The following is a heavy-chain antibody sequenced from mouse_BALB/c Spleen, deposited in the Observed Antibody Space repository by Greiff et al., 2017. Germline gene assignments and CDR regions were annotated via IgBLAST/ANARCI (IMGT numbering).Heavy chain of an antibody. CDR3: ARERYYGSSYAWFAY. CDR1: GYSITSGYY. Sequence: VQLQQSGPGLVKPSQSLSLTCSVTGYSITSGYYWNWIRQFPGNKLEWLGYISYDGSNNYNPSLKNRISITRDTSKNQFFLKLNSVTTEDTATYYCARERYYGSSYAWFAYWGQGTLVTVSA. D-gene: IGHD1-1*01. V-gene: IGHV3-6*02. CDR2: ISYDGSN. J-gene: IGHJ3*01.